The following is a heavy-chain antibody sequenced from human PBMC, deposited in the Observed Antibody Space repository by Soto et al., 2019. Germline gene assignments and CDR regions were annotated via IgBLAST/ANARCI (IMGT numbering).Heavy chain of an antibody. CDR3: ARHGGPDARGHLDFDY. Sequence: LKISCQGSGYSFTNYWIGWVRRMPGKGLEWMGIIYPGDSDARYSPSFQGQVTMSADKSIRIAYLQWNSLKASDTAIYYCARHGGPDARGHLDFDYWGQGTLVTVSS. J-gene: IGHJ4*02. V-gene: IGHV5-51*01. CDR2: IYPGDSDA. CDR1: GYSFTNYW. D-gene: IGHD3-16*01.